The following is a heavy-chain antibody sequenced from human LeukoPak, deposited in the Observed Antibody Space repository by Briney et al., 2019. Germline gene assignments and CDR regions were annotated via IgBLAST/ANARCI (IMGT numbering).Heavy chain of an antibody. D-gene: IGHD3-10*01. CDR3: ARDLGAMVRGVMGWFDP. J-gene: IGHJ5*02. V-gene: IGHV3-21*01. CDR2: ISSSSSYI. Sequence: GGSLRLSCAASGFTFSSYSMNWVRQAPGKGLEWVSSISSSSSYIYYADSVKGRFTISRDNAKNSLYLQMNSLRAEDTAVYYCARDLGAMVRGVMGWFDPWGQGTLVTVSS. CDR1: GFTFSSYS.